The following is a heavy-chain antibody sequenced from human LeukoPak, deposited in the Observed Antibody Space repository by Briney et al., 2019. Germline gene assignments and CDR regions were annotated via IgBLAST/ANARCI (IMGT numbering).Heavy chain of an antibody. CDR3: ARGIAARLTYYYYYMDV. D-gene: IGHD6-6*01. CDR2: INSDGSST. V-gene: IGHV3-74*01. CDR1: GFTFSSYW. J-gene: IGHJ6*03. Sequence: PGGSLRLSCAASGFTFSSYWMHRVRQAPGKGLVWVSRINSDGSSTSYADSVKGRFTISRDNAKNTLYLQMNSLRAEDTAVYYCARGIAARLTYYYYYMDVWGKGTTVTVSS.